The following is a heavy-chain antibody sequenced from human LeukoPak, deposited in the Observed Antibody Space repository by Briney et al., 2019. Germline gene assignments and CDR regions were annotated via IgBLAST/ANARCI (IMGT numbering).Heavy chain of an antibody. D-gene: IGHD6-6*01. CDR1: GGSFSGYY. V-gene: IGHV4-34*01. CDR3: ARDPIAARSYYYYYYMDV. CDR2: INHSGST. J-gene: IGHJ6*03. Sequence: PSETLSLTCAVYGGSFSGYYWSWIRQPPGKGLEWIGEINHSGSTNYNPSLKSRFTISVATSKNQFSLKLSSVTPADTAVYYCARDPIAARSYYYYYYMDVWGKGTTVTVSS.